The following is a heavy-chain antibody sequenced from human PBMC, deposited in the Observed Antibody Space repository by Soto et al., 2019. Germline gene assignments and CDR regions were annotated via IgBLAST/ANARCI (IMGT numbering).Heavy chain of an antibody. CDR2: ISNSGGST. CDR3: ATHARGIPVAGTPXDY. J-gene: IGHJ4*02. V-gene: IGHV3-23*01. Sequence: PGGSLRLSCAASGFTFSSYAMSWVRQAPGKGLEWVSGISNSGGSTYYGDSVKGRFTISRDNSKNTLYLQMNSLRAEDTAAYHCATHARGIPVAGTPXDYWGQGILVTVSS. D-gene: IGHD6-19*01. CDR1: GFTFSSYA.